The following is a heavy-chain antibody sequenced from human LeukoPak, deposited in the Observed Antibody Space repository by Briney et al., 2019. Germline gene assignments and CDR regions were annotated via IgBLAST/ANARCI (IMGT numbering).Heavy chain of an antibody. J-gene: IGHJ6*02. CDR3: ARTPVIVVRGVIEDGMDV. Sequence: ASVKVSCKASGYTFTSYYMHWVRQAPGQGLEWMGWIDPNTGRTVYAQDFQGRLTLTRDTSVSTTYMDLRGLGSDDTAVYYCARTPVIVVRGVIEDGMDVWGQGTTVTVSS. V-gene: IGHV1-2*02. CDR2: IDPNTGRT. D-gene: IGHD3-10*02. CDR1: GYTFTSYY.